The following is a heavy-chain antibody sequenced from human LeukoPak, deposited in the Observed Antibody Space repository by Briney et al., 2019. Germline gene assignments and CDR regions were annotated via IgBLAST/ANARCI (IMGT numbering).Heavy chain of an antibody. D-gene: IGHD2-8*01. CDR2: INPNSGGT. Sequence: ASGKVSCKASGYTFTGYYMHWVRQAPGQGLEWMGRINPNSGGTNYAQKFQGRVTMTRDTSISTAYMELSGLRSDDTAVYYCARDLGYCTNGVCYGPDYWGQGTLVTVSS. V-gene: IGHV1-2*06. CDR3: ARDLGYCTNGVCYGPDY. CDR1: GYTFTGYY. J-gene: IGHJ4*02.